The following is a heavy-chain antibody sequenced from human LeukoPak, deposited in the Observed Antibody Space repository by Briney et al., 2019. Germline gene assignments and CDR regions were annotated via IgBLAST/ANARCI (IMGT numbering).Heavy chain of an antibody. CDR3: ARDSGYDYSGSYYYYYMDV. J-gene: IGHJ6*03. CDR2: ISSSSSYI. CDR1: GFTFSSYS. Sequence: PGGSLRLSCAASGFTFSSYSMNWVRQAPGKGLERVSSISSSSSYIYYADSVKGRFTISRDNAKNSLYLQMNSLRAEDTAVYYCARDSGYDYSGSYYYYYMDVWGKGTTVTVSS. V-gene: IGHV3-21*01. D-gene: IGHD5-12*01.